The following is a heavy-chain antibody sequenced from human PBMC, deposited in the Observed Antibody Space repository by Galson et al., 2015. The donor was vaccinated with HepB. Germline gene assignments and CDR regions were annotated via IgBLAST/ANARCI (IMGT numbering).Heavy chain of an antibody. D-gene: IGHD3-3*01. CDR3: ARPPDYDFWSGYYGRFDP. V-gene: IGHV4-34*01. J-gene: IGHJ5*02. Sequence: SETLSLTCAVYGGSFSGYYWSWIRQPPGKGLEWIGEINPSGSTNYNPSLKSRVTISVDTSKNQFSLKLSSVTAADTAVYYCARPPDYDFWSGYYGRFDPWGQGTLVTVSS. CDR1: GGSFSGYY. CDR2: INPSGST.